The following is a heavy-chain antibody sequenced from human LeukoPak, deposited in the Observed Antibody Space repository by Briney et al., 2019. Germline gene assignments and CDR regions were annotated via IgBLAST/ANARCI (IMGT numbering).Heavy chain of an antibody. V-gene: IGHV3-66*01. CDR1: GFTVSSNY. CDR3: ARVLSGSYYQEFDY. J-gene: IGHJ4*02. D-gene: IGHD1-26*01. CDR2: IYSGGST. Sequence: GGSLRLSCAASGFTVSSNYMSWVRQAPGKGLEWVSVIYSGGSTYYADSVKGRFTISRDNAKNTLYLQMNSLRAEDTAVYYCARVLSGSYYQEFDYWGQGTLVTVSS.